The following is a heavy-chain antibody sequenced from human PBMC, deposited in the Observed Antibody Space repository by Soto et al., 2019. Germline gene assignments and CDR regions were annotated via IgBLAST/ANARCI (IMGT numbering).Heavy chain of an antibody. CDR2: IWYDGSNK. V-gene: IGHV3-33*01. CDR1: GFTFSSYG. Sequence: QVQLVESGGGVVQPGRSLRLSCAASGFTFSSYGMHWVRQAPGKGLEWVAVIWYDGSNKYYADSVKGRFTISRDNSKNSLYLQMNSLRAEDTAVYYCARDMEDGYNSGSIYYYYGMDVWGQGTTVTVSS. D-gene: IGHD5-12*01. J-gene: IGHJ6*02. CDR3: ARDMEDGYNSGSIYYYYGMDV.